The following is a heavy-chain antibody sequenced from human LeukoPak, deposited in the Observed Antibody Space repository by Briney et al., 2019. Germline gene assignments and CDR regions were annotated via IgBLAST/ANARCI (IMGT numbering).Heavy chain of an antibody. J-gene: IGHJ1*01. D-gene: IGHD2-21*02. CDR3: ARGYCGGDCYGD. V-gene: IGHV3-21*01. CDR1: GFTFSDYF. CDR2: ISGSSRHI. Sequence: PGGSLRLSYAASGFTFSDYFMNWVRQAPGKGLEYVSSISGSSRHIYYADSVKGRFTISRDNTKSSLYLQMNSLRVEDMAVYYCARGYCGGDCYGDWGQGTLVTVSS.